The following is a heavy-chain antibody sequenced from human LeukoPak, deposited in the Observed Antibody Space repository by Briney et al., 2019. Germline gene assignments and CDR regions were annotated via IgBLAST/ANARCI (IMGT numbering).Heavy chain of an antibody. CDR2: ISYDGSNK. D-gene: IGHD4-17*01. CDR3: AREHDYGDYGTFDY. Sequence: PGRSLRLSCAASGFTFSSYAMHWVRQAPGKGLEWVAVISYDGSNKYYADSVKGRFTISRDNSKNTLYLQMNSLRAEDTAVYYCAREHDYGDYGTFDYWGQGTLVTVSS. V-gene: IGHV3-30*04. CDR1: GFTFSSYA. J-gene: IGHJ4*02.